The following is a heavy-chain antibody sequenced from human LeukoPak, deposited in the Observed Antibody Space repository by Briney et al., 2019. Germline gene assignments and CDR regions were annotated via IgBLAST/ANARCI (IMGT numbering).Heavy chain of an antibody. CDR2: INPSGGST. CDR3: ARRDLPYYGMDV. CDR1: GYTFTSYY. J-gene: IGHJ6*02. V-gene: IGHV1-46*01. Sequence: GASVKVSCKASGYTFTSYYMHWVRQAPGQGLEWMGIINPSGGSTSYAQKLQGRVTMTTDTSTSTAYMELRSLRSDDTAVYYCARRDLPYYGMDVWGQGTTVTVSS.